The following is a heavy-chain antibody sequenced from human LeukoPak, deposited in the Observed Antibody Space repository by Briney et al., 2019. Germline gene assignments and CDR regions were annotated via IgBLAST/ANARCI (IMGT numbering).Heavy chain of an antibody. Sequence: SETLSLTCAAYGGSFRDYYWSWIRQTPGEGLQWIGGIKYSGSTDYNPSLKSRVTMSIDTSKNQLSLKLTSVTAADTAMYYCARGILGQGYFDLWGRDTLVTVSS. D-gene: IGHD3/OR15-3a*01. CDR1: GGSFRDYY. V-gene: IGHV4-34*01. CDR3: ARGILGQGYFDL. J-gene: IGHJ2*01. CDR2: IKYSGST.